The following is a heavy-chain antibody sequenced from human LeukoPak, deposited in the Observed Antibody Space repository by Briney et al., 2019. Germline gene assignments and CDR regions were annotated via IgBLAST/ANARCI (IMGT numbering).Heavy chain of an antibody. V-gene: IGHV4-34*01. CDR2: INHSGST. D-gene: IGHD4-17*01. CDR3: ARDSTPYGHSGH. CDR1: GGSFSGYY. J-gene: IGHJ4*02. Sequence: SETLSLTCAVYGGSFSGYYWSWIRQPPGKGLEWIGEINHSGSTNYNPSLKSRVTISVDTSRNQFSLKLSSVTAADTAVYYCARDSTPYGHSGHWGQGTLVTVSP.